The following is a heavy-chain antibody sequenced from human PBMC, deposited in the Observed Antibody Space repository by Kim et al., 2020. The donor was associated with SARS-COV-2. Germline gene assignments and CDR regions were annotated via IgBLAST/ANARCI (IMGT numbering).Heavy chain of an antibody. CDR1: GYTFTSYY. CDR3: ARDLRRNPSIGGMDV. D-gene: IGHD3-22*01. CDR2: INPSGGST. V-gene: IGHV1-46*01. Sequence: ASVKVSCKASGYTFTSYYMHWVRQAPGQGLEWMGIINPSGGSTSYAQKFQGRVTMTRDTSTSTVYMELSSLRSEDTAVYYCARDLRRNPSIGGMDVWGQGTTVTVSS. J-gene: IGHJ6*02.